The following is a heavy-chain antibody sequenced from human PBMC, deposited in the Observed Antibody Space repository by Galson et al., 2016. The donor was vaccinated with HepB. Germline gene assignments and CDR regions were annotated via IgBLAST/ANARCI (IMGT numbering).Heavy chain of an antibody. CDR2: INIDGSST. J-gene: IGHJ4*02. CDR1: GFPFSTYS. Sequence: SLRLSCAASGFPFSTYSVHWVRQAPGTGPVWVSSINIDGSSTTYADSVKGRFTISRDNAKSTLYLQMNSLRAEDTELYYCTRVHREGIAAAGLQIWGQGTLVIVSS. V-gene: IGHV3-74*01. CDR3: TRVHREGIAAAGLQI. D-gene: IGHD6-13*01.